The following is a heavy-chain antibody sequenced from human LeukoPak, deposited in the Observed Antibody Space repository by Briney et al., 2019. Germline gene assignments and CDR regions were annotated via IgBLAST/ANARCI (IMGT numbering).Heavy chain of an antibody. CDR1: GGAFSNYA. CDR3: ARDQLVRGVIMWYFDY. V-gene: IGHV1-69*04. D-gene: IGHD3-10*01. Sequence: SVKVSCKASGGAFSNYAINWVRQAPGQGPEWMGKIIPFLGIPNYAQTFQGRITITADKSTSTAYMELISLRSEDTAVYYCARDQLVRGVIMWYFDYWGQGTLVTVSS. CDR2: IIPFLGIP. J-gene: IGHJ4*02.